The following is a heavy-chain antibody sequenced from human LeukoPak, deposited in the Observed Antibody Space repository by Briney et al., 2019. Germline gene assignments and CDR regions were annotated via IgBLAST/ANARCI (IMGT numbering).Heavy chain of an antibody. D-gene: IGHD1-26*01. CDR3: AKVVGATSTAFDI. CDR2: ISGSGGST. CDR1: GFTFSSYA. V-gene: IGHV3-23*01. Sequence: PGGSLRLSCAASGFTFSSYAMSWVRQAPGKGLEWVSAISGSGGSTYHADSVKGRFTISRDNSKNTLYLQMNSLRAEDTAVYYCAKVVGATSTAFDIWGQGTMVTVSS. J-gene: IGHJ3*02.